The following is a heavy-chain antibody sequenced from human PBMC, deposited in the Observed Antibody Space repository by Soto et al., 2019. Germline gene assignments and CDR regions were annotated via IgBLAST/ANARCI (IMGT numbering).Heavy chain of an antibody. J-gene: IGHJ4*02. D-gene: IGHD6-19*01. CDR3: ARAQTSGWYVSY. V-gene: IGHV3-7*01. Sequence: GALRLSCAASGFTFSSYWMSWVRQAPGKGLEWVANIKQDGSEKYYVDSVKGRFTVSRDNAKNSLYLQMNSLRVDDTAVYYCARAQTSGWYVSYWGQGTLVTVSS. CDR1: GFTFSSYW. CDR2: IKQDGSEK.